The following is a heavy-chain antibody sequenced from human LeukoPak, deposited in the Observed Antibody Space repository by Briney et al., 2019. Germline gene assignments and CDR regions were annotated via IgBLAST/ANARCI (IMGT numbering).Heavy chain of an antibody. D-gene: IGHD6-13*01. CDR2: ISWDGGST. J-gene: IGHJ4*02. Sequence: TGGSLRLSCAASGFTFDDYAVHWVRQAPGKGLEWVSLISWDGGSTYYADSVKGRFTISRDNSKNSLYLQMNSLRAEDTALYYCARLAAAFDYWGQGTLVTVSS. CDR3: ARLAAAFDY. V-gene: IGHV3-43D*03. CDR1: GFTFDDYA.